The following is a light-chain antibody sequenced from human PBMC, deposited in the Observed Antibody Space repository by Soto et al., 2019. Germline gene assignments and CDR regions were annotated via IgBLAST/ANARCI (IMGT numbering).Light chain of an antibody. CDR3: QQSGTSPPVA. J-gene: IGKJ4*01. V-gene: IGKV3-20*01. CDR2: GAS. Sequence: EIVLTQSPGTLSLSPGERATLSCRASQSVGSRFLAWYQQKPGQAPRLLIYGASNRATGIPDRFSGSGSGTDFTLTISRLEPEDFAVYYCQQSGTSPPVAFGGGTTVEIK. CDR1: QSVGSRF.